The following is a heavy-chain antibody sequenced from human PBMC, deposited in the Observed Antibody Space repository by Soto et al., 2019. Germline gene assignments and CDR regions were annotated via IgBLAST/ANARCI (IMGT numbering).Heavy chain of an antibody. CDR2: IIPIFGTA. V-gene: IGHV1-69*13. J-gene: IGHJ6*02. CDR1: GGTFSSYA. Sequence: GASVKVSCKASGGTFSSYAISWVRQAPGQGLEWVGGIIPIFGTANYAQKFQGRVTITADESTSTAYMELSSLRSEDTAVYYCARGSAVGAAANYYYYGMDVWGQGTTVTVSS. D-gene: IGHD1-26*01. CDR3: ARGSAVGAAANYYYYGMDV.